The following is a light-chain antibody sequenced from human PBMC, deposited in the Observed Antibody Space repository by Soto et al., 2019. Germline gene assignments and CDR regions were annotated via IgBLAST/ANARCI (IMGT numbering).Light chain of an antibody. CDR3: QQDYNWRLT. CDR1: QSISSD. J-gene: IGKJ4*01. Sequence: EIVMTQSPATLSVSPGERATLSCRASQSISSDLAWYQQKPGQPPRLLIYGASTRATGVPASFNGSGSGSDFTPTISGVLSEDFLDYYCQQDYNWRLTFGHGTKVEI. CDR2: GAS. V-gene: IGKV3-15*01.